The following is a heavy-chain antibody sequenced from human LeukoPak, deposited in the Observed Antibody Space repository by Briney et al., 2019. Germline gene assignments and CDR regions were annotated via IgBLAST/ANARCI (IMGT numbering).Heavy chain of an antibody. CDR3: ATAHSGSYGYFFDY. CDR2: FDPEDGET. CDR1: GYTLTELS. J-gene: IGHJ4*02. V-gene: IGHV1-24*01. D-gene: IGHD6-19*01. Sequence: ASVKVSCKVSGYTLTELSMHWVRQAPGKGLEWMGGFDPEDGETIYAQKFQGRVTMTEDTSTDTAYMELSSLRSEDTAVYYCATAHSGSYGYFFDYWGQGTLVTVSS.